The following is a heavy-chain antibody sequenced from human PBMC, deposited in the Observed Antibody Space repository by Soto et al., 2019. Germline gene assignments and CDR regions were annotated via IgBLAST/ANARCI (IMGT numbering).Heavy chain of an antibody. Sequence: GESLKISCKGSGYSFTSYWISWVGQKPGKGPAWMGIIYPGDSDTRYSPSFQGQVTISADKSISTAYLQWSSLKASDTAMYYCARHRSDLWSGYYPQYYFDYWGQGTLVTVCS. CDR1: GYSFTSYW. CDR3: ARHRSDLWSGYYPQYYFDY. CDR2: IYPGDSDT. V-gene: IGHV5-51*01. D-gene: IGHD3-3*01. J-gene: IGHJ4*02.